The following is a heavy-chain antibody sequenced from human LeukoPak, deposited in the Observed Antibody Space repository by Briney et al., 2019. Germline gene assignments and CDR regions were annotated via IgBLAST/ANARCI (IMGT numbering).Heavy chain of an antibody. CDR3: ARAYCTGNSCYSNFDY. J-gene: IGHJ4*02. Sequence: SETLSLTCTVSGGSVSSSTYYWSWIRQPPGKGLEWIGYIYYSGTTDYNPSLKSRVTISVDTSKNQFSLKLTSVTAADTAVYYCARAYCTGNSCYSNFDYWGQGTLVAVSS. V-gene: IGHV4-61*01. CDR1: GGSVSSSTYY. CDR2: IYYSGTT. D-gene: IGHD2-8*02.